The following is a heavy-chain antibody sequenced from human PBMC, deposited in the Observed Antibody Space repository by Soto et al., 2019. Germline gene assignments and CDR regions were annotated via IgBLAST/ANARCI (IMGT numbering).Heavy chain of an antibody. CDR2: IWHDGKDK. Sequence: GGSLRLSCAASGFTFSNFGMHWVRQAPGKGLEWVAVIWHDGKDKYYADSAEGRFTISRDNSKNTLYLQLNSLRAEDTAVYYCARDPGQDAAMDYWGQGTLVTVSS. CDR1: GFTFSNFG. J-gene: IGHJ4*02. V-gene: IGHV3-33*01. CDR3: ARDPGQDAAMDY. D-gene: IGHD6-25*01.